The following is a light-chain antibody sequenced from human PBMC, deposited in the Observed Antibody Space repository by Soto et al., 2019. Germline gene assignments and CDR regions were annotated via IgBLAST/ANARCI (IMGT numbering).Light chain of an antibody. CDR2: DVS. Sequence: EMVLTQSPATLSLSPLGVGTACFMASQSIVYWLAWYQQKPGLAPRLLMWDVSTRATGIPDRFSGSGSGTDFTLTITRLEPEDFAVYYCQQYAHSPLTFGGGTKVDIK. J-gene: IGKJ4*01. V-gene: IGKV3D-20*01. CDR1: QSIVYW. CDR3: QQYAHSPLT.